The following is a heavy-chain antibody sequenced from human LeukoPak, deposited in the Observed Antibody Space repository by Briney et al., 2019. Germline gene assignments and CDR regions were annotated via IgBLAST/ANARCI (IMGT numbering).Heavy chain of an antibody. J-gene: IGHJ4*02. D-gene: IGHD3-22*01. V-gene: IGHV4-38-2*01. CDR1: GYSISSGYY. CDR2: ICHSGST. Sequence: SETLSLTCAVSGYSISSGYYWGWIRQPPGKGLEWIGSICHSGSTYYNPSLKSRVTISVDTSKNQFSLKLSSVTAADTAVYYCARRDNYYDSSGYWFYWGQGTLVTVSS. CDR3: ARRDNYYDSSGYWFY.